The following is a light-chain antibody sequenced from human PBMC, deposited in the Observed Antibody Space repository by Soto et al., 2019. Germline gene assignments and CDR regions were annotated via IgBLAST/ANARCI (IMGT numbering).Light chain of an antibody. V-gene: IGKV3-11*01. CDR2: DVS. J-gene: IGKJ1*01. CDR3: HQRQSWPRT. Sequence: EILMTQSPATLSLSPGERSTLSCRSSQSVSGSFLAWYQQKPGQAPRLLMYDVSNRATGIPARFSGSGSGTDFTLTISSLEPEDFAVYYCHQRQSWPRTFGQGTKVDIK. CDR1: QSVSGSF.